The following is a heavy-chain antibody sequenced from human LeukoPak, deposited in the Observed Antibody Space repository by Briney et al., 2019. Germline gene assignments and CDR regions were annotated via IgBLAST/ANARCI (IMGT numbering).Heavy chain of an antibody. D-gene: IGHD4-17*01. CDR2: IYHSGST. CDR1: GYSISSGYY. V-gene: IGHV4-38-2*02. Sequence: PSETLSLTCTVSGYSISSGYYWGWIRQPPGKGLEWIGSIYHSGSTYYNPSLKSRVTISVDTSKNQFSLKLSSVTAADTAVYYCAREDYGDYVVVYWGQGTLVTVSS. J-gene: IGHJ4*02. CDR3: AREDYGDYVVVY.